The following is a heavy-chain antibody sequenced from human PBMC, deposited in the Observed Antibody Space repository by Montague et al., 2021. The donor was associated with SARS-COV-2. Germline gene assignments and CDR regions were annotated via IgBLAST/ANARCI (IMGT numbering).Heavy chain of an antibody. CDR2: TYYRSKWYS. D-gene: IGHD3-9*01. J-gene: IGHJ4*02. Sequence: CAISGDSVSSNSVAWSWFRQAPSRGLEWLGRTYYRSKWYSDYAPSVRGRLNVNPDASKDEFSLELDYVTPEDTAVYYCGRYSDWFYFDFWGQGTLVTVSS. CDR3: GRYSDWFYFDF. CDR1: GDSVSSNSVA. V-gene: IGHV6-1*01.